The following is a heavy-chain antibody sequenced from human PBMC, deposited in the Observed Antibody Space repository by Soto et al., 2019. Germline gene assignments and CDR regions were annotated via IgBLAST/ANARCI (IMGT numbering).Heavy chain of an antibody. CDR2: IIPIFGTA. CDR3: ARVEKDIVVVPAAILNYYYGMDV. Sequence: ASVKVSCKASGGTFSSYAISWVRQAPGQGLEWMGGIIPIFGTANYAQKFQGRITITADESTSTAYMELSSLRSEDTAVYYCARVEKDIVVVPAAILNYYYGMDVWGQGTTVTVSS. CDR1: GGTFSSYA. V-gene: IGHV1-69*13. J-gene: IGHJ6*02. D-gene: IGHD2-2*01.